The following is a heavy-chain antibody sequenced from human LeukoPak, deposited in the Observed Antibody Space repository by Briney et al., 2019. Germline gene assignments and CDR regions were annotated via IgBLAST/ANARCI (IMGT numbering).Heavy chain of an antibody. V-gene: IGHV4-4*02. CDR1: GGSIGNTKW. Sequence: SGTLSLTCAVSGGSIGNTKWWSWVRQPPGKGLEWIGEIYRSGSTNYNPSLKSRVTISVDKSKSQFSLKLTSVTAADTAVYYCARDGPAVGTFDYWGQGTLVTVSS. CDR3: ARDGPAVGTFDY. J-gene: IGHJ4*02. D-gene: IGHD6-13*01. CDR2: IYRSGST.